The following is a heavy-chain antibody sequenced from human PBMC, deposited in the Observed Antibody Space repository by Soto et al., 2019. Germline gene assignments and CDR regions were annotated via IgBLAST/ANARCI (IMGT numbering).Heavy chain of an antibody. CDR1: GFTFSSYS. CDR3: ARDSYGSGVYYMDV. J-gene: IGHJ6*03. D-gene: IGHD3-10*01. V-gene: IGHV3-21*01. Sequence: GGSLRLSCAASGFTFSSYSMNWVRQAPGKGLEWVSSISSSSSYIYYADSVKGRFTISRDNAKNSLYLQMNSLRAEDTAVYYCARDSYGSGVYYMDVWGKGTTVTVSS. CDR2: ISSSSSYI.